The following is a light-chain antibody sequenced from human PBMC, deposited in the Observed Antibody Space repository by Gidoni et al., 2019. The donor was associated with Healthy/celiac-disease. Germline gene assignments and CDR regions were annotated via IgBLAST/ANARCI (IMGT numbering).Light chain of an antibody. CDR2: EGS. Sequence: QSALTQLASVSGSPGQSITISCTGTSSDVGSYNLVSWYQQHPGKAPKLMIHEGSKRPSGVSNRFSGSKSGNTASLTISGLQAEDEADYYCCSYAGSSTFVVFGGGTKLTVL. CDR3: CSYAGSSTFVV. V-gene: IGLV2-23*03. CDR1: SSDVGSYNL. J-gene: IGLJ2*01.